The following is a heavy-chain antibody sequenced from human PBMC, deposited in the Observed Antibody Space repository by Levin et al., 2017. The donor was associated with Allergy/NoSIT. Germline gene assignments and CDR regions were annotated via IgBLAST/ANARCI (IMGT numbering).Heavy chain of an antibody. V-gene: IGHV3-7*04. CDR1: GFTFSSNW. J-gene: IGHJ5*02. CDR3: ARGTLRAFDP. Sequence: AGGSLRLSCAASGFTFSSNWMDWVRQAPGKGPEWVAGIKEDGSEKNYVDSVRGRFTISRDNAKNSLDLQMNSLRVEDTAVYYCARGTLRAFDPWGQGAQVTVSS. CDR2: IKEDGSEK. D-gene: IGHD3-16*01.